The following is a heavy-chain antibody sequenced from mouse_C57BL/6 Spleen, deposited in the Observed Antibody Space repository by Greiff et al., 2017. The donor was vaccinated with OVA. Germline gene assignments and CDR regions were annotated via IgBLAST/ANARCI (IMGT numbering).Heavy chain of an antibody. D-gene: IGHD2-2*01. CDR1: GYSFTDYN. J-gene: IGHJ4*01. CDR3: ARHGYDQGNYAMDY. V-gene: IGHV1-39*01. Sequence: EVKLQESGPELVKPGASVKISCKASGYSFTDYNMNWVKQSNGKSLEWIGVINPNYGTTSYNQKFKGKATLTVDQSSSTAYMQLNSLTSEDSAVYYCARHGYDQGNYAMDYWGQGTSVTVSS. CDR2: INPNYGTT.